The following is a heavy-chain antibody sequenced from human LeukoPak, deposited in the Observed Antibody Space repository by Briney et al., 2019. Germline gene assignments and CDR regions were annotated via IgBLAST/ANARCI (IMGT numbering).Heavy chain of an antibody. CDR3: ARMDSSGYHFDY. CDR2: LVCDDDK. D-gene: IGHD3-22*01. V-gene: IGHV2-70*11. J-gene: IGHJ4*02. Sequence: ESGPTLVKPTQTLTLTCIFSGFSLSTSGRCVSWVRQPPGKALEWLARLVCDDDKYYSTSLKTRLTISKDTSKNQVVLTMTNMDPVDTATYYCARMDSSGYHFDYWGQGTLVTVSS. CDR1: GFSLSTSGRC.